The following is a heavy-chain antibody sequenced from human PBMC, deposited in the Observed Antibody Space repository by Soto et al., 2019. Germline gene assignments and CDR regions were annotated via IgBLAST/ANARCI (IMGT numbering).Heavy chain of an antibody. CDR3: ARDRGIVRDGMDV. D-gene: IGHD3-10*01. V-gene: IGHV1-69*06. CDR2: IIPIFGTA. J-gene: IGHJ6*02. Sequence: EASVKVSCKASGGTFSSYAISWVRQAPGQGLEWMGGIIPIFGTANYAQKFQGRVTITADKSTSTAYMELSSLRSEDTAVYYCARDRGIVRDGMDVWGQGTTVTVSS. CDR1: GGTFSSYA.